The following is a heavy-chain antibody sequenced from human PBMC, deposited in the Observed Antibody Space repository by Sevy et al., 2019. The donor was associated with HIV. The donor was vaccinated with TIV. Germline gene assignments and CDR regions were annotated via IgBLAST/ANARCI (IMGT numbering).Heavy chain of an antibody. CDR1: SGSFSGHY. CDR2: FNHGGGA. D-gene: IGHD4-17*01. J-gene: IGHJ4*02. CDR3: AGGDYGLIDY. Sequence: SETLSLTCGVFSGSFSGHYWTWIRQPPGKGLEWIGGFNHGGGASYNPSLRSRVTISLDTSKNELSLRLNSVIAAETAIYYCAGGDYGLIDYWGPGTLVTVSS. V-gene: IGHV4-34*01.